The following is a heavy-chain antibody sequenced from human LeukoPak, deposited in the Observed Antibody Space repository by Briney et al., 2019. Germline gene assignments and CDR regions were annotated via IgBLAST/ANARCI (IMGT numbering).Heavy chain of an antibody. CDR3: ASIAAAGTVGTLIDY. J-gene: IGHJ4*02. D-gene: IGHD6-13*01. CDR2: INSDGSST. Sequence: GGSLRLSCAASGFTFSSYWMHWVRQAPGKGLVWVSRINSDGSSTSYADSVKGRFTISRDNAKSTLYLQMNSLRAEDTAVYYRASIAAAGTVGTLIDYWGQGTLVTVSS. CDR1: GFTFSSYW. V-gene: IGHV3-74*01.